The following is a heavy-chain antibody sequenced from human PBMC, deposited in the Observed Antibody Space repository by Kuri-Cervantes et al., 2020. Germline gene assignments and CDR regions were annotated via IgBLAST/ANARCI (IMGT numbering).Heavy chain of an antibody. J-gene: IGHJ3*02. Sequence: ASVKVSCKASGYTFTSYAVHWVRQAPGQRLEWMGWINAGNGDTKYSQKFQGRVTITRDTSATTAYMELSSLRSEDTAVYYCARGRTYYYDSSGYDYVVPFDIWGQGTMVTVSS. CDR1: GYTFTSYA. D-gene: IGHD3-22*01. CDR2: INAGNGDT. V-gene: IGHV1-3*01. CDR3: ARGRTYYYDSSGYDYVVPFDI.